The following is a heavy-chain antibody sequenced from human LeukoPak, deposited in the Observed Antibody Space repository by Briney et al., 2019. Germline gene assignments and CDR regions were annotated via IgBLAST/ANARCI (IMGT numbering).Heavy chain of an antibody. V-gene: IGHV3-23*01. CDR3: AKARYSGYVVKYYFDY. Sequence: GGSLRLSCAASGFTFSSYAMSWVRQAPGKGLEWVSAISGSGGSTYYADSVKGRFTISRDNSKNTLYLQMNSLRAEDTAVYYCAKARYSGYVVKYYFDYWGQGTLVTVSS. D-gene: IGHD5-12*01. CDR2: ISGSGGST. J-gene: IGHJ4*02. CDR1: GFTFSSYA.